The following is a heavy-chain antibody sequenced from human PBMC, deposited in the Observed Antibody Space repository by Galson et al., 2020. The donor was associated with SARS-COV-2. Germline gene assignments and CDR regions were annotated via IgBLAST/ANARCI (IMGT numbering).Heavy chain of an antibody. D-gene: IGHD1-20*01. V-gene: IGHV4-59*01. CDR2: IYYSGST. Sequence: SETLSLTCTVSGGSISSYYWSWIRQPPGKGLEWIGYIYYSGSTNYNPSLKSRVTISVDTSKNQFSLKLSSVTAADTAVYYCARSYKGQAGNYNWFDPWGQGTLVTVSS. CDR3: ARSYKGQAGNYNWFDP. J-gene: IGHJ5*02. CDR1: GGSISSYY.